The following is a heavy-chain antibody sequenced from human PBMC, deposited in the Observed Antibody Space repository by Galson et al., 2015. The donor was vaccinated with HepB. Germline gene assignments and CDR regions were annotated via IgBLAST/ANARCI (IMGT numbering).Heavy chain of an antibody. CDR3: ARGDYDILTGYSKYLPDYFDY. Sequence: SVKVSCKASGGTFSSYTISWVRQAPGQGLEWMGRIIPILGIANYAQKFQGRVTITADKSTSTAYMELSSLRSEDTAVYYCARGDYDILTGYSKYLPDYFDYWGQGTLVTVSS. V-gene: IGHV1-69*02. D-gene: IGHD3-9*01. J-gene: IGHJ4*02. CDR1: GGTFSSYT. CDR2: IIPILGIA.